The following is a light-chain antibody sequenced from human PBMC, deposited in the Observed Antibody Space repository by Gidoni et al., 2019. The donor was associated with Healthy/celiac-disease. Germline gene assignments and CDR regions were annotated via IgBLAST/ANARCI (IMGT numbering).Light chain of an antibody. CDR2: AAS. J-gene: IGKJ5*01. CDR1: QSISSY. Sequence: IQMPQSPSSLSASVGDRVTIPCRASQSISSYLNWYQQKPGKAPKLLIYAASSVQSGVPARFSGSGSGTDCTLTISSLQPEDVATYYWQQSYSTSITFGQGTRLEIK. V-gene: IGKV1-39*01. CDR3: QQSYSTSIT.